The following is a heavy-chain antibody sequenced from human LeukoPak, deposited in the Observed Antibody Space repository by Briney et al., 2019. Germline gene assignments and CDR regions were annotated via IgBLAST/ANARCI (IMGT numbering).Heavy chain of an antibody. Sequence: SETLSLTCTVSGGSITIGSYYWGWIRQPPGKGLEWIGSVYYTGRTHFNPSLTRRVTLYVETSSKPFSLMLSPLTAAASAVYCANSQKWGGNGAFDYWGQGSLVTVSS. V-gene: IGHV4-39*02. CDR3: NSQKWGGNGAFDY. CDR1: GGSITIGSYY. D-gene: IGHD4/OR15-4a*01. CDR2: VYYTGRT. J-gene: IGHJ4*02.